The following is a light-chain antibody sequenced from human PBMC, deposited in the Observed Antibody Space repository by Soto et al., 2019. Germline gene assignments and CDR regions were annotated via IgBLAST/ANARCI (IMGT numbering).Light chain of an antibody. V-gene: IGLV1-40*01. CDR3: QSSDSSLRDVV. CDR2: GNS. J-gene: IGLJ2*01. CDR1: SSNIGAGYD. Sequence: QSVLTQPPSVSGAPGQRVTISCTGSSSNIGAGYDVHWYQQLPGTAPKLLIYGNSNRPSGVPDRFSGSKSGTSASLAITGLQAEDEADYYCQSSDSSLRDVVFGGGTKVTV.